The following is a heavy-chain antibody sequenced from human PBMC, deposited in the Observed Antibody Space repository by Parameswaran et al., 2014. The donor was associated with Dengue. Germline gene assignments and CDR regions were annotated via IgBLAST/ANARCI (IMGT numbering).Heavy chain of an antibody. J-gene: IGHJ6*04. D-gene: IGHD6-19*01. Sequence: WVRQAPGQGLEWMGWMNPNSGNTGYAQKFQGRVTMTRNTSISTAYMELSSLRSEDTAVYYCARGGWDKYYYYYGMDVWAKDHGHRLL. CDR2: MNPNSGNT. CDR3: ARGGWDKYYYYYGMDV. V-gene: IGHV1-8*01.